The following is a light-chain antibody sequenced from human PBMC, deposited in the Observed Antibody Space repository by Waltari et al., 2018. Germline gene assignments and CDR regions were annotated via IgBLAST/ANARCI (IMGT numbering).Light chain of an antibody. CDR1: SNDVGLYNL. V-gene: IGLV2-23*02. CDR3: SSYTTQTPVV. CDR2: EVN. J-gene: IGLJ3*02. Sequence: QSALTQPAPVSGSPGQSITIFCTGTSNDVGLYNLVSWYQHHPGKVPTLIIYEVNRRPSGVSNRFSGSKSGNTASLTVSGLLAEDEADYFCSSYTTQTPVVFGGGTKLTVL.